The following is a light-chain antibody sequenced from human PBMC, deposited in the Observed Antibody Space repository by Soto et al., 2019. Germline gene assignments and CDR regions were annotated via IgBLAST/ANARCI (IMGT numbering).Light chain of an antibody. CDR2: GAS. CDR3: QQYHNWPPQYT. Sequence: EIVMTQSPASLSVSPGEGATLSCRASQTVASNLAWYQQKPGQGPRLLIHGASTRATGVPARFSGSGSGTDFTLTISSLQSEDFAVYYCQQYHNWPPQYTFGQGTKLQI. J-gene: IGKJ2*01. V-gene: IGKV3-15*01. CDR1: QTVASN.